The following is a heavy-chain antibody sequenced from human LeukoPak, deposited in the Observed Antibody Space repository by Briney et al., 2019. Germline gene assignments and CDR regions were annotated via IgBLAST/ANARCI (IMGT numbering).Heavy chain of an antibody. CDR2: IYWNDDK. D-gene: IGHD4-23*01. CDR1: GFSLSSGVVG. J-gene: IGHJ4*02. Sequence: ESGPTLVKPTQTLTLTFTFSGFSLSSGVVGEGWIRQPPGKALEWLALIYWNDDKRYSPSLKNRLSITKDTSENQVVLTLTDMEPVDTATYYCTHTVDYGGNPNDYWGQGTLVTVSS. CDR3: THTVDYGGNPNDY. V-gene: IGHV2-5*01.